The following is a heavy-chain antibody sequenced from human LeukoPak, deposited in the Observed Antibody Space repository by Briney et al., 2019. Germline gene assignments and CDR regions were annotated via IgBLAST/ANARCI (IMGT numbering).Heavy chain of an antibody. V-gene: IGHV1-18*01. J-gene: IGHJ5*02. D-gene: IGHD6-13*01. CDR1: GYTFTSYG. CDR3: ARAPCETYSSSWYWFDP. CDR2: ISAYNGNT. Sequence: ASVKVSCKASGYTFTSYGISWVRQAPGQGLEWMGWISAYNGNTNYAQKLQGRVTMTTDTSTSTAYMELRSLRSDDTAVYYCARAPCETYSSSWYWFDPWDQGTLVTVSS.